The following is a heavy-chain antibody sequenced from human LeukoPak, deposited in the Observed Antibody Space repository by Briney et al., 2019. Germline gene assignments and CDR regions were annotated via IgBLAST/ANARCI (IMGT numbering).Heavy chain of an antibody. D-gene: IGHD5-18*01. CDR1: GGSISSSSYY. Sequence: SETLSLTCTVSGGSISSSSYYWGWIRQPPGKGLEWIGSIYYSGSTYYNPSLKSRVTISVDTSKNQFSLKLSSVTAADTAVYYCARDHRSWQDTDWFDPWGQGTLVTVSS. V-gene: IGHV4-39*07. CDR3: ARDHRSWQDTDWFDP. J-gene: IGHJ5*02. CDR2: IYYSGST.